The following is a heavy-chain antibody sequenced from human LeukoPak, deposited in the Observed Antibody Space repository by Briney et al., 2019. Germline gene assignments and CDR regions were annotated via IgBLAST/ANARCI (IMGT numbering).Heavy chain of an antibody. CDR1: GYTFTSYG. D-gene: IGHD1-26*01. J-gene: IGHJ3*02. CDR2: ISAYNGNT. Sequence: ASVKVSCKASGYTFTSYGISWVRQAPGQGLEWMGWISAYNGNTNYAQKLQGRVTMTTDTSTSTAYMELSSLRSEDTAVYYCATMTQGGSELTGAFDIWGQGTMVTVSS. CDR3: ATMTQGGSELTGAFDI. V-gene: IGHV1-18*01.